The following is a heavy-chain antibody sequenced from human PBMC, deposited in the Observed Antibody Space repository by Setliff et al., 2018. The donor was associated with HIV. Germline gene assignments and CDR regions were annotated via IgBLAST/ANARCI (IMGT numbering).Heavy chain of an antibody. V-gene: IGHV4-34*01. CDR2: INYSGNS. CDR3: ARDGLRHHLETLSGAFDV. CDR1: GGSFSGYY. Sequence: KASETLSLTCAVYGGSFSGYYWSWIRQPPGKGLEWIGSINYSGNSYYNPSLKSRLTISVDTSKKQFSLEVRSVTAADTAVYYCARDGLRHHLETLSGAFDVWGQGTAVT. J-gene: IGHJ3*01. D-gene: IGHD3-10*01.